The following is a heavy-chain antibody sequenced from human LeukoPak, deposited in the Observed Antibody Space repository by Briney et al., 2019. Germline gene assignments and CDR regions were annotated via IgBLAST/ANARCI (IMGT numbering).Heavy chain of an antibody. CDR3: TSLVVKVDWFDP. D-gene: IGHD2-15*01. CDR1: GFTFSNAW. V-gene: IGHV3-15*01. CDR2: IKSKTDGGTT. Sequence: PGGSLRLSCAASGFTFSNAWMSWVRQAPGKGLEWVGRIKSKTDGGTTDYAAPVKGRFTISREDSKNTLYLQMNSLKTEDTAVYYCTSLVVKVDWFDPWGQGTLVTVSS. J-gene: IGHJ5*02.